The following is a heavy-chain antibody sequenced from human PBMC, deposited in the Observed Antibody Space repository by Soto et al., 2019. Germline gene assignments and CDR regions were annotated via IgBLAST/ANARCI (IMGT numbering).Heavy chain of an antibody. CDR3: AVQYYYDSSGYPPPTYYYYYGMDV. D-gene: IGHD3-22*01. V-gene: IGHV4-34*01. Sequence: SETLFLTCAVYGGSFSGYYWSWIRQPPGKGLEWIGEINHSGSTNYNPSLKSRVTISVDTSKNQFSLKLSSVTAADTAVYYCAVQYYYDSSGYPPPTYYYYYGMDVWGQGTTVTVSS. CDR2: INHSGST. CDR1: GGSFSGYY. J-gene: IGHJ6*02.